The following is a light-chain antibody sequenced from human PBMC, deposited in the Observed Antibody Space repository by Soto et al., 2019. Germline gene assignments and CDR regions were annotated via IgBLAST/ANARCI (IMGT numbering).Light chain of an antibody. J-gene: IGKJ2*01. Sequence: EIVMTQSPSTLSVSPGDRVTLSCRASRSLSTNLAWYQQKPGQAPRLLIYGASTRATGIPARFRGSGSGTEFTLTISSLQSEDFAVYYCQQYNNWPPYTFGNGTKVEIK. CDR3: QQYNNWPPYT. V-gene: IGKV3-15*01. CDR1: RSLSTN. CDR2: GAS.